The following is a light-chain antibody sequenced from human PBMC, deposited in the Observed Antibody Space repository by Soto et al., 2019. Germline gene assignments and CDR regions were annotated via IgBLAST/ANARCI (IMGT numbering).Light chain of an antibody. Sequence: IQMTQCPSSLSASVGDRVTITCRASQSISSYLNWYQQKPGKAPKLLIYAASSLQSGVPSRFSGNGCVTDLHLSLTGLQISESETYSLLPKSSFGQGTKLEIK. CDR1: QSISSY. V-gene: IGKV1-39*01. CDR2: AAS. J-gene: IGKJ2*04. CDR3: LPKSS.